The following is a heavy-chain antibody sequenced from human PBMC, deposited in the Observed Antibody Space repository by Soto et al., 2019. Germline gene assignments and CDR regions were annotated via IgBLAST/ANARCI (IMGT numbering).Heavy chain of an antibody. CDR3: AKDYGPKAPYPYSNTHTDF. CDR2: ISHDGAFK. V-gene: IGHV3-30*18. J-gene: IGHJ4*02. CDR1: GFSFSSYG. Sequence: QRHLVESGGGVVQPGRSLRLSCAASGFSFSSYGMHWIRQAPGKGLEWVAVISHDGAFKDYADSVKGRFTISRDNSENMLFLEMNSLGPSDTAVYYCAKDYGPKAPYPYSNTHTDFWGQGTRVTVSS. D-gene: IGHD6-13*01.